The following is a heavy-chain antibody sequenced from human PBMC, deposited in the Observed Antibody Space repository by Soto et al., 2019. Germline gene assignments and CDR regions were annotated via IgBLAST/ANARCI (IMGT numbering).Heavy chain of an antibody. D-gene: IGHD5-12*01. CDR3: AKDSQPPSEWLRLDLDY. CDR1: EFTFSSYS. Sequence: PGGSRSLSCAASEFTFSSYSMSWVRQAPGEGLEWVSAISGSGVSTYYADSVKGRFTISRDNSKNTLYLQMNSLRAEDTAVYYCAKDSQPPSEWLRLDLDYWGQGTLVTVSS. J-gene: IGHJ4*02. V-gene: IGHV3-23*01. CDR2: ISGSGVST.